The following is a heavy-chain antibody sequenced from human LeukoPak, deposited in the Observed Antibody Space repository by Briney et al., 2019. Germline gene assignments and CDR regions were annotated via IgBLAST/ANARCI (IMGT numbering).Heavy chain of an antibody. D-gene: IGHD4-17*01. CDR2: TSYEGSEK. V-gene: IGHV3-30*03. Sequence: PGWSLRLSCAASGFTFSNYGMHWVRQAPGKGLEWLATTSYEGSEKYYADSVKGRFTISRDNSKNMLYLQMSSLRAEDTAVYYCARSMTTVTTIDYWGQGTLVTVSS. CDR3: ARSMTTVTTIDY. J-gene: IGHJ4*02. CDR1: GFTFSNYG.